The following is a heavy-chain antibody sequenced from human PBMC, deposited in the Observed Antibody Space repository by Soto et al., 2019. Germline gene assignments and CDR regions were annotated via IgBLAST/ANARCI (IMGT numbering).Heavy chain of an antibody. CDR2: IIPIFGTA. V-gene: IGHV1-69*12. Sequence: QVQLVQSGAEVKKPGSSVKVSCKASGGTFSSYAISWVRQAPGQGLEWMGGIIPIFGTANYAQKFQGRATITADETTSTGNMELSSRRSEDTAVYYCTRESRYCSGGSCYFRPGIDDWGQGTLVTVSS. J-gene: IGHJ4*02. CDR3: TRESRYCSGGSCYFRPGIDD. D-gene: IGHD2-15*01. CDR1: GGTFSSYA.